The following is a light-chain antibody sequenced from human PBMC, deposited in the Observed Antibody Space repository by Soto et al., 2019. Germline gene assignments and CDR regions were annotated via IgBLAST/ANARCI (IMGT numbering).Light chain of an antibody. J-gene: IGLJ1*01. CDR2: EVT. CDR3: SSYVGSNNFV. Sequence: QSALTQPPSASGSPGQSVTSSCTGTSGDIDNYNYVSWYLQHPGKAPKLLIFEVTKRPSGVPDRFSGSKSGDTAFLTVSGLQADDEADYYCSSYVGSNNFVFGTGTKVTVL. CDR1: SGDIDNYNY. V-gene: IGLV2-8*01.